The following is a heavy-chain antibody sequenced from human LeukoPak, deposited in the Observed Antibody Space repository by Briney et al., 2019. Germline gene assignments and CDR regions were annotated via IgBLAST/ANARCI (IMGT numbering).Heavy chain of an antibody. D-gene: IGHD1-26*01. V-gene: IGHV3-23*01. Sequence: GGSLRLSCSVSGFTFENFAMNWVRQAPGKGLEWVSVIRDNGTTTFYADSVKGRFTISRDNAKNIIYLQMNNLGVEDTAVYFCAKGEWELPTFFDHWGQGTLVTVSS. CDR2: IRDNGTTT. J-gene: IGHJ4*02. CDR1: GFTFENFA. CDR3: AKGEWELPTFFDH.